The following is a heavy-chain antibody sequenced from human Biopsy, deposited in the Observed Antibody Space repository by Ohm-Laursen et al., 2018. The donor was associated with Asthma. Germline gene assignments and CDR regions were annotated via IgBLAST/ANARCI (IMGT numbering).Heavy chain of an antibody. CDR1: GFTFNSYG. CDR2: ISYDGRNK. D-gene: IGHD3-9*01. CDR3: AREAYDILTGYYGGGGMDV. J-gene: IGHJ6*02. V-gene: IGHV3-30*03. Sequence: SLRLSCSASGFTFNSYGMHWVRQAPGKGLEWVAVISYDGRNKYYGDSVKGRFTISRDNSKNTVYLQMISLRVEDTSVYYCAREAYDILTGYYGGGGMDVWGQGTTVTVSS.